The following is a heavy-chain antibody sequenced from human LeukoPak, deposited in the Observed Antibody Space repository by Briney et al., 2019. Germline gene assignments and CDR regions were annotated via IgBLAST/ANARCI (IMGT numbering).Heavy chain of an antibody. CDR3: VAMLRGVGY. CDR2: IRNKVNSHTT. CDR1: GFTFSDHY. Sequence: GGSLRLSCAASGFTFSDHYMDWVRQAPGKGLEWVGRIRNKVNSHTTEYSVSVKGRFTISRDDSTNSVYLQMNSLKTEDTAVYYCVAMLRGVGYWGQGTLVTVSS. J-gene: IGHJ4*02. V-gene: IGHV3-72*01. D-gene: IGHD3-10*01.